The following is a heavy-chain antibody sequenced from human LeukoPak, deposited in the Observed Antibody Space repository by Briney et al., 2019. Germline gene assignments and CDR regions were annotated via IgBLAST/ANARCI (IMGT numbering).Heavy chain of an antibody. CDR2: IYYSGST. Sequence: KPSETLSLTCTVSGGSISSYYWSWIRQPPGKGLEWIAYIYYSGSTNYNPSLKSRVTISADTSKNQFSLKLSSVTAADTAVYYCARGLRSSGWHPNRAPTKYYFDYWGQGTLVTVPS. V-gene: IGHV4-59*12. CDR1: GGSISSYY. D-gene: IGHD6-19*01. J-gene: IGHJ4*02. CDR3: ARGLRSSGWHPNRAPTKYYFDY.